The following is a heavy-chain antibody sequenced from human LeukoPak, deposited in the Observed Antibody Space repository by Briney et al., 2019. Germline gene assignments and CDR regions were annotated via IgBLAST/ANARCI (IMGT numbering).Heavy chain of an antibody. CDR2: LSGSGTTT. V-gene: IGHV3-23*01. Sequence: PGGSLRLSCAASGFTFSTYAMNWVRQAPGKGLEWVSTLSGSGTTTFYADSVKGRFTISRDNSKNTLYLQMNSLRAEDTAVYYCAKGDHYYYYMDVWGKGTTVTISS. CDR3: AKGDHYYYYMDV. J-gene: IGHJ6*03. CDR1: GFTFSTYA.